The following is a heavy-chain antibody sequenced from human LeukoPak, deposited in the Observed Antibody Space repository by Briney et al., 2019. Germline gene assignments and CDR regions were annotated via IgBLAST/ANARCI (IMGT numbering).Heavy chain of an antibody. CDR1: GFTFSDYY. J-gene: IGHJ4*02. D-gene: IGHD2-15*01. Sequence: KPGGSLRLSCAASGFTFSDYYMSWIRQAPGKGLEWVSYISSSSSYTNYADSVKGRFTISRDNAKNSLYLQMNSLRAEDTAVYYCAGLGYCSGGSCYDLYCFDYWGQGTLVTVSS. CDR3: AGLGYCSGGSCYDLYCFDY. V-gene: IGHV3-11*06. CDR2: ISSSSSYT.